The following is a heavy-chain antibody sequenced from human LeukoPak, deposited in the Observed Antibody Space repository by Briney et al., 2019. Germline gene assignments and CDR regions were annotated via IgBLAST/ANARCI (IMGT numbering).Heavy chain of an antibody. J-gene: IGHJ4*02. V-gene: IGHV4-59*01. CDR1: GVPISIYH. Sequence: PSETLSLTCNVAGVPISIYHWSWIRQAPGKGLEWIGYISYSGETNYNPSLQSRVTISQDTSTNQFTLKLTSVTAADTAIYYCASALNENFFDYWGQGTLVTVSS. CDR3: ASALNENFFDY. CDR2: ISYSGET.